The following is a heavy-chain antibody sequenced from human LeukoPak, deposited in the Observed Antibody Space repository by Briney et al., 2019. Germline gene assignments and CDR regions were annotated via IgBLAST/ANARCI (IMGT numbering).Heavy chain of an antibody. CDR1: GGSISSGDYY. Sequence: SETLSLTCTVSGGSISSGDYYWSWIRQPPGKGLEWIGCIYYSGSTYYNPSLKSRVTISVDTSKNQFSLKLSSVTAADTAVYYCARVLDDSSGYGAHYYYYYYMDVWGKGTTVTVSS. V-gene: IGHV4-30-4*08. CDR3: ARVLDDSSGYGAHYYYYYYMDV. CDR2: IYYSGST. J-gene: IGHJ6*03. D-gene: IGHD3-22*01.